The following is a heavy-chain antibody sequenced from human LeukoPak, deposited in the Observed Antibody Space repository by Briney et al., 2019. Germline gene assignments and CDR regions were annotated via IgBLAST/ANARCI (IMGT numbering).Heavy chain of an antibody. CDR1: GGTLSRYA. CDR2: IIPIFGTT. J-gene: IGHJ5*02. D-gene: IGHD2-2*01. V-gene: IGHV1-69*13. CDR3: ARVVTPRYCSTTSCYWKGWFDP. Sequence: ASVKVSCKASGGTLSRYAISWVRQAPGQGLEWMGGIIPIFGTTNYAQKSQGRVTITADESTSTAYMELSSLRSDDTAVYNCARVVTPRYCSTTSCYWKGWFDPWGQGTLVTVSS.